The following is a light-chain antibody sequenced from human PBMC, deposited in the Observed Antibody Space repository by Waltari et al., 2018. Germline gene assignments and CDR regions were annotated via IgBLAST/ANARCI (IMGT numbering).Light chain of an antibody. CDR3: AAWDDSLNGYV. Sequence: QSVLTQPPSASGTPGQRVTIACSGSSSNSGSNTVTWYQPLPRTAPKLLIYSNNQRPSGVPDRFSGSKSGTSASLAISGLPSEDEADYYCAAWDDSLNGYVFGTGTKVTVL. CDR2: SNN. CDR1: SSNSGSNT. V-gene: IGLV1-44*01. J-gene: IGLJ1*01.